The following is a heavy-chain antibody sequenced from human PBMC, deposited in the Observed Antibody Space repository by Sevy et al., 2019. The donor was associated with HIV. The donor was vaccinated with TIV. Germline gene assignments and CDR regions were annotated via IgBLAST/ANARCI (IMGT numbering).Heavy chain of an antibody. CDR2: FIPMFDTA. CDR3: GGSYFDSSGYSPLYYYGMDV. D-gene: IGHD3-22*01. J-gene: IGHJ6*02. V-gene: IGHV1-69*13. Sequence: ASVKVSCKASGGTFSNYAISWVRQAPGQGLEWMGGFIPMFDTANYAQKFQGKVTLTADGSTTTAYMELSSLRSDDTAVYYCGGSYFDSSGYSPLYYYGMDVWGQGSTVTVSS. CDR1: GGTFSNYA.